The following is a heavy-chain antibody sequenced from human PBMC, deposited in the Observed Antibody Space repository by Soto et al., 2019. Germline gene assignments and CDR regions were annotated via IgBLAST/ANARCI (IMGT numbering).Heavy chain of an antibody. Sequence: QVQLQQSGPVLVKPSQTLSLTCAISGDSVSTNSATWDGIRQSPSRGLEWLGRTYYRSKWYNDYAVSVKGRITINPDTSNNQLSLQLNSVTPDDTAVYYCARLIGNSWLDSWGQGTLVTVSS. V-gene: IGHV6-1*01. CDR1: GDSVSTNSAT. CDR3: ARLIGNSWLDS. J-gene: IGHJ5*01. D-gene: IGHD2-8*01. CDR2: TYYRSKWYN.